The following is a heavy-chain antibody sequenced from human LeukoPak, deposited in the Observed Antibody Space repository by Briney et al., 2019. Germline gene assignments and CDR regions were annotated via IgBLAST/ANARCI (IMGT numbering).Heavy chain of an antibody. D-gene: IGHD2-21*01. CDR1: GFTFSNYW. CDR3: ARDQGIMFFDN. V-gene: IGHV3-7*01. Sequence: GGSLRLSCAASGFTFSNYWMSWVRQAPGKGLEYVANIKQDGSETYNVDSVKGRFTISRDNAKSSLYLQMNSLRVEDTAVYYCARDQGIMFFDNWGQGTLVTVSS. J-gene: IGHJ4*02. CDR2: IKQDGSET.